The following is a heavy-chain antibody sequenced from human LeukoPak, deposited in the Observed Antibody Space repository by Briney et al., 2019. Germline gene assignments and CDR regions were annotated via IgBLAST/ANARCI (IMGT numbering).Heavy chain of an antibody. CDR2: ISSSSSYI. V-gene: IGHV3-21*01. Sequence: GGSLRLSCAASGFTFSNAWMSWVRQAPGKGLEWVSSISSSSSYIYYADSVKGRFTISRDNAKNSLYLQINSLRAEDTAVYYCARDFPAADSWGQGTLVTVPS. CDR3: ARDFPAADS. D-gene: IGHD6-13*01. CDR1: GFTFSNAW. J-gene: IGHJ5*02.